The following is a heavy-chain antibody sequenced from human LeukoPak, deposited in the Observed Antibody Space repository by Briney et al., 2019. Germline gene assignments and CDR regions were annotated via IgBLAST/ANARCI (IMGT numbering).Heavy chain of an antibody. V-gene: IGHV3-20*04. J-gene: IGHJ4*02. D-gene: IGHD6-19*01. CDR1: GFTFSSYS. CDR3: ARDKSSGWTAPLDF. CDR2: INWNGGST. Sequence: GGSLRLSCAASGFTFSSYSMNWVRQAPGKGLEWVSGINWNGGSTGYADSVKGRFTISRDNAKNSLYLQMNSLRAEDTALYYCARDKSSGWTAPLDFWGQGTLVTVSS.